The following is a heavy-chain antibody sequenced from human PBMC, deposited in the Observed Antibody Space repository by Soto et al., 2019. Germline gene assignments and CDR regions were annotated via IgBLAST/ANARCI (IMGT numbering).Heavy chain of an antibody. D-gene: IGHD3-10*01. CDR2: IKQDGSEK. CDR3: AREDWVRAEGEYYYYYMDV. Sequence: GGSLRLSCAASGFTFSSYWMSWVRQAPGKGLEWVANIKQDGSEKYYVDSVKGRFTISRDNAKNSLYLQMNSLRAEDTAVYYCAREDWVRAEGEYYYYYMDVWGKGTTVTVSS. J-gene: IGHJ6*03. CDR1: GFTFSSYW. V-gene: IGHV3-7*01.